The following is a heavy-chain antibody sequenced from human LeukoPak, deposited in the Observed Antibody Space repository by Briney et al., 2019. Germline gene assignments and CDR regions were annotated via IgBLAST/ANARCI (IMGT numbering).Heavy chain of an antibody. J-gene: IGHJ3*02. CDR2: IKQDGSEK. V-gene: IGHV3-7*04. D-gene: IGHD2-2*01. Sequence: GGSLRLSCAASGFTFSSYWMSWVRQAPGKGLEWVANIKQDGSEKYYVDSVKGRVSISRDNAKNSLYLQMHSLRAEDTAVSLYARGLYTSLDAFDIWGQGTLVTVSS. CDR1: GFTFSSYW. CDR3: ARGLYTSLDAFDI.